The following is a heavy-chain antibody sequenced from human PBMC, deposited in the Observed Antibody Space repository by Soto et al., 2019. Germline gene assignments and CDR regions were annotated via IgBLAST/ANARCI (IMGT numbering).Heavy chain of an antibody. CDR1: GGTFSSYT. J-gene: IGHJ4*02. D-gene: IGHD3-3*01. CDR3: GRGFSVYYGFGGGYYPNPFAY. CDR2: MNPNSGNT. Sequence: ASVKVSCKASGGTFSSYTISWVRQAPGQGLEWMGWMNPNSGNTGYAQKFQGRVTMTRNTSISTAYMERSSLRSEDTAVYYCGRGFSVYYGFGGGYYPNPFAYWGQEPLVTVSS. V-gene: IGHV1-8*02.